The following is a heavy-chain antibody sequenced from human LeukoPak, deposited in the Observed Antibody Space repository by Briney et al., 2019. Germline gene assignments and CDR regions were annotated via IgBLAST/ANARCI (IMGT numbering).Heavy chain of an antibody. Sequence: GGSLRLSCAASGFTFSSYGMHWVRQAPGEGLEWVAVISYDGSNKYYADSVKGRFTISRDNSKNTLYLQMNSLRAEDTAVYYCAKAREPYSSSWYYFDYWGQGTLVTVSS. CDR2: ISYDGSNK. CDR1: GFTFSSYG. D-gene: IGHD6-13*01. V-gene: IGHV3-30*18. CDR3: AKAREPYSSSWYYFDY. J-gene: IGHJ4*02.